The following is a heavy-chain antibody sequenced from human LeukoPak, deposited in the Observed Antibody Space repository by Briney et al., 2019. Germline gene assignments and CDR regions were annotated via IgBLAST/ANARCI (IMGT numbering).Heavy chain of an antibody. D-gene: IGHD4-23*01. Sequence: GGSLRLSCAASGFTFSSYGMHWVRQAPGKGLEWVAVISYDGSNKYYADSVKGRFTISRDNSKNTLYLQMNSLRAEDTAVYYRARDGGFGLFDYWGQGTLVTVSS. J-gene: IGHJ4*02. CDR3: ARDGGFGLFDY. V-gene: IGHV3-30*03. CDR2: ISYDGSNK. CDR1: GFTFSSYG.